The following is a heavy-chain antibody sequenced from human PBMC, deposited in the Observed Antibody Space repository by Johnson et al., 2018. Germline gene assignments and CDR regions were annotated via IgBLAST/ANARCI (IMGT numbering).Heavy chain of an antibody. V-gene: IGHV4-59*01. D-gene: IGHD3-22*01. Sequence: QVQLQESGPGPVRPSETLSLTCTVSGGSISSAHWSWIRQSPGKGMEWIGNIYYSGTTKYNPSLKSRVTITVDTSKNQFSLRLSSVTAADTAVYYCARDPRGYYYFDYWGQGTLVTVSS. CDR3: ARDPRGYYYFDY. CDR1: GGSISSAH. J-gene: IGHJ4*02. CDR2: IYYSGTT.